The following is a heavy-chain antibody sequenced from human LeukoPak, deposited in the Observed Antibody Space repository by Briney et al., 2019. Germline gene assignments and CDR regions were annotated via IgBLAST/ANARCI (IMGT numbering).Heavy chain of an antibody. Sequence: GESLKISCKGSGYSFTSYWISWVRQMTGKGLEWMGRIDPSDSYTNYSPSFQGHVTISADKSISTAYLQWSSLKASDTAMYYCAKEAGDAFDIWGQGTMVTVSS. J-gene: IGHJ3*02. CDR3: AKEAGDAFDI. V-gene: IGHV5-10-1*01. CDR1: GYSFTSYW. CDR2: IDPSDSYT.